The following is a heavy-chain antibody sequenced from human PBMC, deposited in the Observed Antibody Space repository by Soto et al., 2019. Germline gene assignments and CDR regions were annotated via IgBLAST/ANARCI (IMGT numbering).Heavy chain of an antibody. CDR3: ARVRVAGTSWFDP. V-gene: IGHV4-59*01. Sequence: PSETLSLTCTVSGGSISSYYWSWIRQPPGKGLEWIGYIYYSGNTNYSPSLKSRVTISVDTSKSQFSLKLSSVTAADTAVYYCARVRVAGTSWFDPWGQGTLVTV. CDR1: GGSISSYY. D-gene: IGHD6-19*01. CDR2: IYYSGNT. J-gene: IGHJ5*02.